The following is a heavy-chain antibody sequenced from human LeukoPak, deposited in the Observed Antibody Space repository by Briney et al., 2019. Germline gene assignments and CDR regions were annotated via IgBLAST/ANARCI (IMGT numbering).Heavy chain of an antibody. D-gene: IGHD6-13*01. CDR1: GGSISSSSYY. CDR3: ASLKRSWYLHSSSQTIDY. V-gene: IGHV4-39*01. J-gene: IGHJ4*02. CDR2: IYYSGST. Sequence: SETLSLTCTVSGGSISSSSYYWGWIRQPPGKGLEWIGSIYYSGSTYYNPSLKSRVTISVDTSKNQFSLKLSSVTAADTAVYYCASLKRSWYLHSSSQTIDYLGQGTLVTVSS.